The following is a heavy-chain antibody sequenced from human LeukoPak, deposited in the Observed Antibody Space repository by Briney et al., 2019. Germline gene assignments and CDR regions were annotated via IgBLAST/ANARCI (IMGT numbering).Heavy chain of an antibody. J-gene: IGHJ4*02. CDR2: ISSSSYI. D-gene: IGHD6-19*01. Sequence: GGSLRLSCAASGFTFSSYSMNWVRQAPGKGLEWVSSISSSSYIYYADSVKGRFTISRDNAKNSLYLQMNSLRAEDTAVYYCARDASTGYSSGWYYFDYWGQGTLVTVSS. CDR1: GFTFSSYS. V-gene: IGHV3-21*01. CDR3: ARDASTGYSSGWYYFDY.